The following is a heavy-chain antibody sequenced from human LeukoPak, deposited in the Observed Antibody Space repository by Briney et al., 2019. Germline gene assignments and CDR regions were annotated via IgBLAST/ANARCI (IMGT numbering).Heavy chain of an antibody. D-gene: IGHD3-9*01. CDR2: INPNSGGT. CDR3: ARGFSQTDIYLYC. V-gene: IGHV1-2*02. CDR1: GYTFTGNY. J-gene: IGHJ4*02. Sequence: ASVKVSCKASGYTFTGNYMHWVRQAPGQGLEWMGWINPNSGGTDYAQKFQGRVTMTRDTSTITAYMELTRVRSDETAVYYCARGFSQTDIYLYCWGQGTMVTVS.